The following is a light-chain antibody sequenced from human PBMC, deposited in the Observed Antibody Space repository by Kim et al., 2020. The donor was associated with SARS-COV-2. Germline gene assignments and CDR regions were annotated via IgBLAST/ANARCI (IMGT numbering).Light chain of an antibody. CDR1: QSVSSSY. CDR3: QRYGSSPFT. CDR2: GAS. V-gene: IGKV3-20*01. J-gene: IGKJ3*01. Sequence: EIVLTQSPGTLSLSPGERATLSCRASQSVSSSYLAWYQQKPGPAPRLLIYGASSRATGIPDRFSGSGSGTDFTLTISRLEPEDFAVYYCQRYGSSPFTFGAGTKVDIK.